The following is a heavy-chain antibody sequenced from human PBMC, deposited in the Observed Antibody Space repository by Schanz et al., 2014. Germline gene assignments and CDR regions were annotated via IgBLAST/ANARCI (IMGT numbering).Heavy chain of an antibody. J-gene: IGHJ4*02. CDR2: ISVYTGNT. CDR1: GYTFTSYG. D-gene: IGHD3-3*01. Sequence: QVQLVQSGAEVKKPGASVKVSCKASGYTFTSYGISWVRQAPGQGLEWVGWISVYTGNTKYGQKVQGRVTMTADTSTNTAYMELRILRSDDAAVYYCARDRRFFDRDDLYYFDSWGQGTLVTVSS. CDR3: ARDRRFFDRDDLYYFDS. V-gene: IGHV1-18*01.